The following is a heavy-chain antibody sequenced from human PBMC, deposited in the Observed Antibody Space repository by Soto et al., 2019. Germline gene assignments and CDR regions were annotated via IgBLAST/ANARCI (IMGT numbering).Heavy chain of an antibody. CDR3: ARRHLAVAVSPWFDP. Sequence: QVTLKESGPVLVKPTETLTLRCTVSGLSITDSEMGVSWIRQPPGQPLGWLAHIDSSGEKSYRTFLKSRLAISKDTSKSQIVLTMTNMDPAYTATYYCARRHLAVAVSPWFDPWGQGIPVTVSS. CDR2: IDSSGEK. V-gene: IGHV2-26*01. J-gene: IGHJ5*02. CDR1: GLSITDSEMG. D-gene: IGHD6-19*01.